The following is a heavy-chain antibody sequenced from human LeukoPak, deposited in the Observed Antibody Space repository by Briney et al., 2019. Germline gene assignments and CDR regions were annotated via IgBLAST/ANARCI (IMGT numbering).Heavy chain of an antibody. D-gene: IGHD3-16*01. V-gene: IGHV3-66*01. CDR2: IYSGGST. J-gene: IGHJ5*02. Sequence: GGSLRLSCAASGFTFSSYWMSWVRQAPGKGLEWVSVIYSGGSTYYADSVKGRFTISRDNSKNTLYLQMNSLRAEDTAVYYCARDGGGWENWFDPWGQGTLVTVSS. CDR3: ARDGGGWENWFDP. CDR1: GFTFSSYW.